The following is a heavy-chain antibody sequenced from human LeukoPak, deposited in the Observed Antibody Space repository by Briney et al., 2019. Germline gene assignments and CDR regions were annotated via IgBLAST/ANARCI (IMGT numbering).Heavy chain of an antibody. CDR3: ARDRPTIAAAS. J-gene: IGHJ4*02. D-gene: IGHD6-13*01. CDR1: GFTFSSYS. Sequence: PGGSLRLSCAASGFTFSSYSMNWVRQAPGKGLEWVSSISSSSGYIYYADSVKGRFTISRDNAKNSLYLQMNSLRAEDTAVYYCARDRPTIAAASWGQGTLVTVSS. V-gene: IGHV3-21*01. CDR2: ISSSSGYI.